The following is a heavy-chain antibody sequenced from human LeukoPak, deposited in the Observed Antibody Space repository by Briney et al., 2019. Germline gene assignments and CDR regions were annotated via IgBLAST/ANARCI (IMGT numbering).Heavy chain of an antibody. CDR1: GYTFTSYD. J-gene: IGHJ4*02. CDR2: IIPIFGTA. CDR3: ARAEYYYDSSGYPLI. D-gene: IGHD3-22*01. V-gene: IGHV1-69*13. Sequence: SVKVSCKASGYTFTSYDINWVRQAPGQGLEWMGGIIPIFGTANYAQKFQGRVTITADESTSTAYMELSSLRSEDTAVYYCARAEYYYDSSGYPLIWGEGTLVTVSS.